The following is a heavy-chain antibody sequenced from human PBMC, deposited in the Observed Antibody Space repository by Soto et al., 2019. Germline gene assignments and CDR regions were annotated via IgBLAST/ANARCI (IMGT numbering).Heavy chain of an antibody. V-gene: IGHV3-30*18. CDR2: ISYDGSNK. Sequence: QVQLVESGGGVVQPGRSLRLSCAASGFTFSSYGMHWVRQAPGKGLEWVAVISYDGSNKYYADSVKGRFTISRDNSKNKLLLEINSLRAEDTAVEYCAKDKAQRVTGTTAVAGTRRAFNGMDVWGQGTTVTVSS. D-gene: IGHD6-19*01. CDR3: AKDKAQRVTGTTAVAGTRRAFNGMDV. CDR1: GFTFSSYG. J-gene: IGHJ6*02.